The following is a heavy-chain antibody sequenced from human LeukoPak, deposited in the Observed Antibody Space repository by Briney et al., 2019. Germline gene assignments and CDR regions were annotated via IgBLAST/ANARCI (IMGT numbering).Heavy chain of an antibody. CDR1: GAAFSKYG. J-gene: IGHJ4*02. Sequence: GGSLRLSCAASGAAFSKYGMKWVRQAAGAGLEYISGISRSGDITHYADSVKGRFTISRDNVKNTLYLQMNSLRAEDAALYYCATEGFYFWGPGTQVTVSS. CDR3: ATEGFYF. V-gene: IGHV3-23*01. CDR2: ISRSGDIT.